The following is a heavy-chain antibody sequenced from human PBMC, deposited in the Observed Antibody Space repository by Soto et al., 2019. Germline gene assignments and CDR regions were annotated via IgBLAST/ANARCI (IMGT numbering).Heavy chain of an antibody. J-gene: IGHJ6*02. V-gene: IGHV3-23*01. Sequence: EVQLLESGGGLVQPGGSLRLSCAASGFTFSSYAMSWVRQAPGKGLGWVSAISGSGGSTYYADSVKGRFTISRDNSKNTLYLQMNSLRAEDTAVYYCAKSNYYDSSGYYFYYGMDVWGQGTTVTVSS. CDR1: GFTFSSYA. CDR3: AKSNYYDSSGYYFYYGMDV. CDR2: ISGSGGST. D-gene: IGHD3-22*01.